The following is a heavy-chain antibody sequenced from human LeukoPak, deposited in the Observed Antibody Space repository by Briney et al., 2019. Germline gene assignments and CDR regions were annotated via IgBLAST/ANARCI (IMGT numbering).Heavy chain of an antibody. CDR1: GFTFSSYA. V-gene: IGHV3-23*01. CDR2: ISGSGGST. J-gene: IGHJ4*02. D-gene: IGHD5-18*01. CDR3: AKDRLRYSGGAYYFDY. Sequence: PGGSLRLSCAASGFTFSSYAMSWVRQAPGKGLEWVSAISGSGGSTYYADSVKGRFTTSRDNSKNTLYLQMNSLRAEDTAVYYCAKDRLRYSGGAYYFDYWGQGTLVTVSS.